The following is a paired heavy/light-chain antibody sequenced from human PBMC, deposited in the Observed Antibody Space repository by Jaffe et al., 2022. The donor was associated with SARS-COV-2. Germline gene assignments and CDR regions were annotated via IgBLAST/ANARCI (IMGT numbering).Heavy chain of an antibody. V-gene: IGHV3-15*05. CDR2: IKSAGGTI. CDR3: TTQQFPSSSSWLIGH. CDR1: GFSFSNAW. Sequence: EVQLVESGGGLVKPGESLTLSCAASGFSFSNAWMTWVRQAPGKGLEWVGRIKSAGGTIEYAASVKGRFIISRDDSTNTLYVQMNSLKTEDTAMYYCTTQQFPSSSSWLIGHWGQGTLVTVSS. J-gene: IGHJ4*02. D-gene: IGHD3-9*01.
Light chain of an antibody. CDR2: WAS. V-gene: IGKV4-1*01. Sequence: DIVMTQSPDSLAVSLGERATISCKSSQNILYSSNKKNYLAWYQQKPGQPPNLLIYWASTRESGVPDRFSGSGSGTDFTLTISSLQAEDVAVYYCQQYYSSPLTFGGGTKVEIK. CDR1: QNILYSSNKKNY. J-gene: IGKJ4*01. CDR3: QQYYSSPLT.